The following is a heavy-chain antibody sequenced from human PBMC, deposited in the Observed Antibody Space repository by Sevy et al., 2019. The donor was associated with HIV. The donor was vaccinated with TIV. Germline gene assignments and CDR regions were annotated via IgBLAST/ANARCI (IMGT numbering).Heavy chain of an antibody. CDR1: GGSISSYY. J-gene: IGHJ6*03. V-gene: IGHV4-59*08. CDR3: ARHSSSWYRNYYYYMDV. D-gene: IGHD6-13*01. Sequence: KQSQTLSLTCTVSGGSISSYYWSWIRQPPGKGLEWIGYIYYSGSTNYNPSLKSRVTISVDTSKNQFSLKLSSVTAADTAVYYCARHSSSWYRNYYYYMDVWGKGTTVTVSS. CDR2: IYYSGST.